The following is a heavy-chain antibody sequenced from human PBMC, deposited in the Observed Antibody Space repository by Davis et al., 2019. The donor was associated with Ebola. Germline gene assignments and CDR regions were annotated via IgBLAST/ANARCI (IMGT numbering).Heavy chain of an antibody. CDR3: ARHEGRYYDSGGYYYYYYGMDV. CDR1: GYSFTSYW. D-gene: IGHD3-22*01. J-gene: IGHJ6*02. Sequence: KVSCKGSGYSFTSYWIGWVRQMPGKGLEWMGIIYPGDSDTRYSPSFQGQVTISADKSISTAYLQWSSLKASDTAMYYCARHEGRYYDSGGYYYYYYGMDVWGQGTTVTVSS. CDR2: IYPGDSDT. V-gene: IGHV5-51*01.